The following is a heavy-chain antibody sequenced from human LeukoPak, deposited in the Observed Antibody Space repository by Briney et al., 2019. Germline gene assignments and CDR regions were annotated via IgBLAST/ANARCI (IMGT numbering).Heavy chain of an antibody. CDR2: INHSGST. J-gene: IGHJ2*01. V-gene: IGHV4-34*01. CDR1: GGSFSGYY. D-gene: IGHD3-3*01. Sequence: PSETLSLTCAVYGGSFSGYYWSWIRQPPGKGLEWIGEINHSGSTNYNPSLRSRVTISVDTSKNQFSLKLSSVTAADTAVYYCARGYYDFWSGYSWYFDLWGRGTLVTVSS. CDR3: ARGYYDFWSGYSWYFDL.